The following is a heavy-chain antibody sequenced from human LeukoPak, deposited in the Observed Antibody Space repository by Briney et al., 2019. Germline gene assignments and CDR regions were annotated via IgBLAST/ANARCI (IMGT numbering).Heavy chain of an antibody. Sequence: SETLSLTCAVYGGSFSGYYWSWIRQPPGKGLEWIGEISHSGSTNYNPSLKSRVTISVDTSKNQFSLKLSSVTAADTAVYYCARGGKLLWFGEGRDAFDVWGQGTMVTVSS. CDR2: ISHSGST. V-gene: IGHV4-34*01. CDR3: ARGGKLLWFGEGRDAFDV. D-gene: IGHD3-10*01. CDR1: GGSFSGYY. J-gene: IGHJ3*01.